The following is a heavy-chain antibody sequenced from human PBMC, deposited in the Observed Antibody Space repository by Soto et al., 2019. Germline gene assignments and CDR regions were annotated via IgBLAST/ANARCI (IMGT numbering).Heavy chain of an antibody. D-gene: IGHD2-21*02. J-gene: IGHJ6*03. CDR1: GGSISSSSYY. CDR2: IYYSGST. Sequence: SETLSLTCTVSGGSISSSSYYWGWIRQPPGEGLEWIGSIYYSGSTYYNPSLKSRVTISVDTSKNQFSLKLSSVTAADTAVYYCARGGDHYYYYMDVWGKGTTVTVSS. V-gene: IGHV4-39*01. CDR3: ARGGDHYYYYMDV.